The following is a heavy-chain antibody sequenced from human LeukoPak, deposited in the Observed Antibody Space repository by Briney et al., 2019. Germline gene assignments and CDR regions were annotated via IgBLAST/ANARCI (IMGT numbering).Heavy chain of an antibody. J-gene: IGHJ6*02. CDR2: IGVGGSNT. D-gene: IGHD3-10*01. CDR1: GFTFNSAA. CDR3: AKDQRITGMDV. V-gene: IGHV3-23*01. Sequence: GGSLRLSCAASGFTFNSAAMSWFRQAPGKGLEWVSFIGVGGSNTNYADSVKGRFTISRDNSKNTLYLQMNSLRAEDTAVYYCAKDQRITGMDVWGQGTTVTVSS.